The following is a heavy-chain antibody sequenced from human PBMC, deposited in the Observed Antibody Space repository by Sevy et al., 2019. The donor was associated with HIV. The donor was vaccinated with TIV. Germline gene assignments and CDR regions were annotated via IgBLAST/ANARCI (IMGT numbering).Heavy chain of an antibody. J-gene: IGHJ6*02. CDR1: GFTFDDYA. D-gene: IGHD3-10*01. Sequence: GGSLRLSCAASGFTFDDYAMHWVRQAPGKGLEWVSGISWNSGSIGYADSVKGRFTISRDNAKNSLYLQMNSLRAEDTALYYCAKDRAPDYYGSGSYSPYYYGMDVWGHGTTVTVSS. V-gene: IGHV3-9*01. CDR2: ISWNSGSI. CDR3: AKDRAPDYYGSGSYSPYYYGMDV.